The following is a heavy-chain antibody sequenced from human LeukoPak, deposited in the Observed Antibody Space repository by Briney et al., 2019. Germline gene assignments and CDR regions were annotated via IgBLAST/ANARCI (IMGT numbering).Heavy chain of an antibody. CDR2: ISTSSGSK. D-gene: IGHD4-23*01. CDR3: ARADYGGNLFFDY. CDR1: GFTFSSYR. Sequence: PGGSLRLSCAVSGFTFSSYRMSWVRQAPGKGLEWVSSISTSSGSKYYADSVKGRFTISRDNAKNSMLLQMNSLRAEDTAVYYCARADYGGNLFFDYWGQGALVTVSS. J-gene: IGHJ4*02. V-gene: IGHV3-21*01.